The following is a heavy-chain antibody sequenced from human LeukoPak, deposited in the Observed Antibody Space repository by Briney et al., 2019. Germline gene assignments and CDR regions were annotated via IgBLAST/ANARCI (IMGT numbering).Heavy chain of an antibody. CDR1: GFTLSSYT. CDR2: IISSSNYI. Sequence: PGGSLRLSCAASGFTLSSYTMTWVRQAPGKGLEWVSSIISSSNYIYYADSVKGRFTISRDNGKNSLYLQMDSLRAEDTAVYYCAREPTVVTELDYWGQGTLVTVSS. V-gene: IGHV3-21*01. D-gene: IGHD4-23*01. J-gene: IGHJ4*02. CDR3: AREPTVVTELDY.